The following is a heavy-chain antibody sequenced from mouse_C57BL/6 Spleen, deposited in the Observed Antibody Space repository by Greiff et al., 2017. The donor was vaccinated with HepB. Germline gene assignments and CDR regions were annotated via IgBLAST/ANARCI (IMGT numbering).Heavy chain of an antibody. Sequence: QVQLQQSGAELVRPGTSVKVSCKASGYAFTNYLIEWVKQRPGQGLEWIGVINPGSGGTNYNEKFKGKATLTADKSSSTAYMQLSSLTSEDSAVYFCARRYYYGSIDYAMDYWGQGTSVTVSS. CDR2: INPGSGGT. D-gene: IGHD1-1*01. CDR1: GYAFTNYL. V-gene: IGHV1-54*01. CDR3: ARRYYYGSIDYAMDY. J-gene: IGHJ4*01.